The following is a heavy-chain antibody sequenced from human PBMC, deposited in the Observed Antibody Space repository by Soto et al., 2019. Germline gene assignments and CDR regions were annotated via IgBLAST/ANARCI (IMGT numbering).Heavy chain of an antibody. V-gene: IGHV3-74*01. J-gene: IGHJ4*02. CDR3: VRTSLVVAVATREDF. D-gene: IGHD2-15*01. CDR1: GFTFSNYW. Sequence: EVQLMESGGGLVQPGASLRLSCAASGFTFSNYWMHWVRQAPGKGLVWVSRIDSDGSRITYADFVKGRFTISRDNAKNTVYLHMNSLTAEDTAVYYCVRTSLVVAVATREDFWGQGTLVTVSS. CDR2: IDSDGSRI.